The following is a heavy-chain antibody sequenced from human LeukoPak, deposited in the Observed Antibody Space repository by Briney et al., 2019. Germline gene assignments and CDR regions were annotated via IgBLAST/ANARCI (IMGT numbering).Heavy chain of an antibody. CDR2: ISYDGNNQ. Sequence: PGTSLRLSCAVSGFAFSSLAMHWVRQAPGKGLEWVAFISYDGNNQYYADSMKGRFTISRDNSKNTLYLQMNNLRAEDTAIYYCARVGSRYCSGANCYDGFWRQGTLVTVSS. CDR1: GFAFSSLA. CDR3: ARVGSRYCSGANCYDGF. J-gene: IGHJ4*02. D-gene: IGHD2-15*01. V-gene: IGHV3-30-3*01.